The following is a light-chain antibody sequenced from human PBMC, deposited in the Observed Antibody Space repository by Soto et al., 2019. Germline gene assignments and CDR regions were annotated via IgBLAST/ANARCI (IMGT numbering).Light chain of an antibody. Sequence: QSALTQPRSVSGSPGQSVTISCTGTGSDIGGYNFVSWYQQHPGKTPNLIIYDVTQRPSGVPNRFSASKSGNTASLTISGLQAEDEADYYCCSYAGSYTLFGGGTQLTVL. CDR2: DVT. V-gene: IGLV2-11*01. CDR1: GSDIGGYNF. J-gene: IGLJ2*01. CDR3: CSYAGSYTL.